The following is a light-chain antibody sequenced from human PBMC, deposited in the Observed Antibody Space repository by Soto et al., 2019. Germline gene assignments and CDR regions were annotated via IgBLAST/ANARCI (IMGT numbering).Light chain of an antibody. J-gene: IGKJ1*01. CDR1: QNIDIY. CDR3: QQSRTTPWT. CDR2: AAS. V-gene: IGKV1-39*01. Sequence: DIQMTQSPASLSASIGDTVTIACRASQNIDIYLNWYQHKPGTVPKLLIYAASGLQTGVPSRFSGSGSGTDFSLTISSLQPEEFATYYCQQSRTTPWTFGQGTKVDIK.